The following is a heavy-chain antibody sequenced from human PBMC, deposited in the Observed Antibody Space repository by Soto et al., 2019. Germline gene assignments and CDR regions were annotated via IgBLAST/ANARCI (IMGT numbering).Heavy chain of an antibody. D-gene: IGHD3-10*01. CDR1: GGSFSGHF. J-gene: IGHJ6*02. V-gene: IGHV4-34*01. CDR2: TNDRGTT. Sequence: QVQLQQWGAGLLKPSETLSLTCAVYGGSFSGHFWSWIRQPPGKGLEWVGETNDRGTTFYSPSLTSRITMSVDTSKNQFSLKVNSVTAADTAVYYCARSPLRGVYRYGLDVWGQGITVTVSS. CDR3: ARSPLRGVYRYGLDV.